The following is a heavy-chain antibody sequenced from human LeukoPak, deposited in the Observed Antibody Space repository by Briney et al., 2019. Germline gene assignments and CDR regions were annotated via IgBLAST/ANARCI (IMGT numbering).Heavy chain of an antibody. CDR1: GYTFTSYY. CDR3: ARALTYYYGSGSSCCPTQ. J-gene: IGHJ4*02. CDR2: INPSGGST. D-gene: IGHD3-10*01. Sequence: ASVKVSCKASGYTFTSYYMHWVRQAPGQGLEWMGIINPSGGSTNYAQKFQGRVTITTDESTSTAYMELSSLRSEDTAVYYCARALTYYYGSGSSCCPTQWGQGTLVTVSS. V-gene: IGHV1-46*01.